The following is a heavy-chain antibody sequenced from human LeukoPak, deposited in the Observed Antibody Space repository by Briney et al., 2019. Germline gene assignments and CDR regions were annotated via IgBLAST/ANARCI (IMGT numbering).Heavy chain of an antibody. CDR2: ISSDNSYI. Sequence: GGSLRLSCAASGFTFSSYTLNWVRQAPGMGLEWVSSISSDNSYIYYKDSLKGRLTISRDNAKHSLSLQMNSLRAEDTAVYFCARPTWTNYMDVWGKGTAVTISS. CDR1: GFTFSSYT. J-gene: IGHJ6*03. CDR3: ARPTWTNYMDV. D-gene: IGHD3/OR15-3a*01. V-gene: IGHV3-21*01.